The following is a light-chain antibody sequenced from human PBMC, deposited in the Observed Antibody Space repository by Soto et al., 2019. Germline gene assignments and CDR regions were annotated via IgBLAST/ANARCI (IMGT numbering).Light chain of an antibody. CDR1: SSNIGINA. J-gene: IGLJ3*02. Sequence: QSVLTQPPSASGTPGQRVTISCSGSSSNIGINAVSWYQQLPGTAPKLLIYSNNQRPSRVPDRISGSKSGTSASLAISGLQSEDEAEYYCETWDDSMNGQVVFGGGTKLTVL. CDR2: SNN. V-gene: IGLV1-44*01. CDR3: ETWDDSMNGQVV.